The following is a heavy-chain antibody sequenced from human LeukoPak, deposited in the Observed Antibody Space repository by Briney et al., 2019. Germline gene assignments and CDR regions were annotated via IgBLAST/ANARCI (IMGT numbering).Heavy chain of an antibody. V-gene: IGHV1-69*04. J-gene: IGHJ5*02. CDR2: IIPILGIA. Sequence: ASVKVSCKASGGTFSSYAISWVRQAPGQGLEWMGRIIPILGIANYAQKFQGRVTITADESTSTAYMELSSLRSEDTAVYYCARDGWYSSSWYAWFDPWGQGTLVTVSS. CDR1: GGTFSSYA. D-gene: IGHD6-13*01. CDR3: ARDGWYSSSWYAWFDP.